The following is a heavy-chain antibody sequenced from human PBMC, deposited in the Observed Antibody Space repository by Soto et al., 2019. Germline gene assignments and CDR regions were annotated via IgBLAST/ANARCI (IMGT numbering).Heavy chain of an antibody. V-gene: IGHV1-69*02. D-gene: IGHD3-10*01. CDR1: GGTFSSYT. CDR2: IIPILGIA. Sequence: SVKVSCKASGGTFSSYTISWVRQAPGQGLEWMGRIIPILGIANYAQKFQGRVTITADKSTCTAYMELSSLRSEDTAVYYCASGRRDVLLWFGESDYYMDVWGKGTTVTVSS. J-gene: IGHJ6*03. CDR3: ASGRRDVLLWFGESDYYMDV.